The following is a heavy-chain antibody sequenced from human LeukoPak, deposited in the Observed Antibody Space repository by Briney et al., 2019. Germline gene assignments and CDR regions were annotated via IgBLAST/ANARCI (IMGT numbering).Heavy chain of an antibody. J-gene: IGHJ4*02. CDR3: ARDVYDILTGYFDY. D-gene: IGHD3-9*01. Sequence: GGSLRLSCAASGFTFSSYAMHWVRQAPGKGLEWVAVISYDGSNKYYADSVKGRFTISRDNSKNTLYLQMNSLRAEDTAVYYCARDVYDILTGYFDYWGQGTLVTVSS. CDR2: ISYDGSNK. CDR1: GFTFSSYA. V-gene: IGHV3-30*04.